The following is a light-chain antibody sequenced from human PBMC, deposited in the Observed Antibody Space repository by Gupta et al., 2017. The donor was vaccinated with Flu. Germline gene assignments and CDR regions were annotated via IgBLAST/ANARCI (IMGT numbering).Light chain of an antibody. CDR1: SSDVAGYNF. CDR3: SSDTTSSTVV. V-gene: IGLV2-14*01. CDR2: EVS. J-gene: IGLJ2*01. Sequence: QSALTQPASVSGSPGQSITISCTGTSSDVAGYNFVSWYQQHPGKAPKLMIYEVSNRPSGVSNRFSGSKSGNTASLTISGLQAEDEADYYCSSDTTSSTVVFGGGTKLTVL.